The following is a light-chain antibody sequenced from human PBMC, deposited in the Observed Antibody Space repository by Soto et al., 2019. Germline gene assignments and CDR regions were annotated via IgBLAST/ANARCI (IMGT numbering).Light chain of an antibody. V-gene: IGLV2-14*01. CDR1: SSDVGAYNY. CDR2: EVG. CDR3: SSYTSSTTQV. Sequence: QSALTQPASVSGSPGQSITISCAGTSSDVGAYNYVSWYQQHPGKAPKLVIFEVGDRPSGVSNRFSGSKSGNTASPTISGLQAEDEADYYCSSYTSSTTQVFGGGTKLTVL. J-gene: IGLJ3*02.